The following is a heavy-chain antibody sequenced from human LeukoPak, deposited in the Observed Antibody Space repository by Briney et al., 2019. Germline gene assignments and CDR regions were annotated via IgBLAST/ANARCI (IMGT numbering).Heavy chain of an antibody. CDR1: GYTFTSYD. D-gene: IGHD2-21*01. V-gene: IGHV1-18*01. CDR2: VSGYNGNT. CDR3: ARGDWFDP. Sequence: ASVKVSCKASGYTFTSYDINWVRQAPGQGLEWMGWVSGYNGNTNYAQKFEGRVAMTTDTSTSTAYMDVRGLRSEDTAVNYCARGDWFDPWGQGTLVTVSS. J-gene: IGHJ5*02.